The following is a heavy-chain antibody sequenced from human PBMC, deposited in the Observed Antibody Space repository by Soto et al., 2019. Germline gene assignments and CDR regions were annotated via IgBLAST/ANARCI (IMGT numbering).Heavy chain of an antibody. J-gene: IGHJ4*02. D-gene: IGHD5-18*01. Sequence: SETLSLTCTVSGGSISSYYWSWIRQPPGKGLEWIGYIYYSGSTNYNPSLKSRVTISVDTSKNQFSLKLSSVTAADTAVYYCARVGGYSYGLVDYWGQGXLVTVSS. CDR1: GGSISSYY. CDR3: ARVGGYSYGLVDY. V-gene: IGHV4-59*01. CDR2: IYYSGST.